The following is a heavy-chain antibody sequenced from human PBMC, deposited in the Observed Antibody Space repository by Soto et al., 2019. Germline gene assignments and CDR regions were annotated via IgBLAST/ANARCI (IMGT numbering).Heavy chain of an antibody. V-gene: IGHV3-21*01. D-gene: IGHD6-13*01. J-gene: IGHJ4*02. CDR2: ISSSSSYI. Sequence: PGGSLRLSCAASGFTFSSYSMNWVRQAPGKGLEWVSSISSSSSYIHYADSVKGRFTISRDNAKNSLYLQMNSLRAEDTAVYYCARDTGHRHSSSWYVEWGQGTLVTVSS. CDR3: ARDTGHRHSSSWYVE. CDR1: GFTFSSYS.